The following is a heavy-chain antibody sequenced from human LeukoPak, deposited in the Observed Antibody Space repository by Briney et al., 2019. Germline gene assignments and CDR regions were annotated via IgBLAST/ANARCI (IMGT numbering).Heavy chain of an antibody. J-gene: IGHJ4*02. CDR2: INPNSGGT. Sequence: GASVKVSCKASGYTFTGYYMHWVRQAPGQGLEWMGWINPNSGGTNYAQKFQGRVTMTRDTSISTAYMELSSLRSEDTAVYYCARDLAVTTKGYDYWGQGTLVTVSS. CDR3: ARDLAVTTKGYDY. CDR1: GYTFTGYY. V-gene: IGHV1-2*02. D-gene: IGHD4-17*01.